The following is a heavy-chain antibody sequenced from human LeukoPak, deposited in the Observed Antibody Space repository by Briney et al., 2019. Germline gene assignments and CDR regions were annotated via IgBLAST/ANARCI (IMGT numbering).Heavy chain of an antibody. Sequence: SETLSLTCTVSGDSISSETYHWGWIRQPPGKGLQWSGSIFYAGSTYYNPSLRSRVSISVDTSKDQFSLKLFPVTAADTAVYYCARSGWPMGGFDPWGQGILVTVSS. V-gene: IGHV4-39*01. J-gene: IGHJ5*02. CDR2: IFYAGST. D-gene: IGHD3-10*01. CDR3: ARSGWPMGGFDP. CDR1: GDSISSETYH.